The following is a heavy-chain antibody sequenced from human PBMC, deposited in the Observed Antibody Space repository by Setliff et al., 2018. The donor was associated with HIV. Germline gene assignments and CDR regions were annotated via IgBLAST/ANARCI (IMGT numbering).Heavy chain of an antibody. CDR1: GYTFTDYF. CDR2: ISPNNGDT. CDR3: ARKDGDSYYYYYMDV. Sequence: ASVKVSCKASGYTFTDYFMHWVRQAPGQGLEWMGWISPNNGDTNIPQTFQGRVTMPRDTAINTAYMEFSSLRSDDTAVYYCARKDGDSYYYYYMDVWGKGTTVTVSS. J-gene: IGHJ6*03. V-gene: IGHV1-2*02. D-gene: IGHD2-15*01.